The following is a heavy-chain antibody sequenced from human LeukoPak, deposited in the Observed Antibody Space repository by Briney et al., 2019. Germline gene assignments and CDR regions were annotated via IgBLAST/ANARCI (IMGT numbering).Heavy chain of an antibody. V-gene: IGHV3-7*01. CDR1: GFTFSSYW. J-gene: IGHJ4*02. D-gene: IGHD6-13*01. CDR2: IKQDGSEK. Sequence: GGSLRLSCAASGFTFSSYWMSWVRQAPGKGLEWVANIKQDGSEKYYVDSVKGRFTISRDNAKNSLYLQMNGLRAEDTAVYYCARDRWQQLVFFDYWGQGTLVTVSS. CDR3: ARDRWQQLVFFDY.